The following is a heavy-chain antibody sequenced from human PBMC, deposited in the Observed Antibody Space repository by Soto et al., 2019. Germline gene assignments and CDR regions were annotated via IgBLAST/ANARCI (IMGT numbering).Heavy chain of an antibody. CDR2: FSVSGGNT. D-gene: IGHD3-10*01. CDR3: ARAIGSSGIDY. V-gene: IGHV3-23*01. Sequence: PGGSLRLSCVASGFTFSSYAMSWVRQAPGKGLEWVSVFSVSGGNTYYADSVKGRFTISRDNSKNTLYLQMSSLRAEDTAVYYCARAIGSSGIDYWGQGTLVTVSS. CDR1: GFTFSSYA. J-gene: IGHJ4*02.